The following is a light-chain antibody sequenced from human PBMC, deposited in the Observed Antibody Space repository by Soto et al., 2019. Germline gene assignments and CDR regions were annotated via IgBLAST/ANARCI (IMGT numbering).Light chain of an antibody. CDR2: EVT. Sequence: QSVLTEPPSASRSPGQSVTISCTRTTTDIGGYNFVSWYQQHPGKAPKLIIYEVTKRPSGVPDRFSGSKFGNTASLTISGLQPEDEAEYYCSSYAGRCNFDVFG. J-gene: IGLJ1*01. CDR3: SSYAGRCNFDV. CDR1: TTDIGGYNF. V-gene: IGLV2-8*02.